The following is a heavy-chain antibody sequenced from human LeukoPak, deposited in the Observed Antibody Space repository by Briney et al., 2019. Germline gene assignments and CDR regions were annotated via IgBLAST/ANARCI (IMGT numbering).Heavy chain of an antibody. CDR2: IYSGGST. J-gene: IGHJ5*02. CDR1: GFTVSSNY. CDR3: ASRATVTTDRFWFDP. D-gene: IGHD4-11*01. Sequence: PGGSLRLSCAASGFTVSSNYMSWVRQAPGKGLKWVSVIYSGGSTYYADSVKGRSTISRDNSKNTLYLQMNSPRAEDTAVYYCASRATVTTDRFWFDPWGQGTLVTVSS. V-gene: IGHV3-53*01.